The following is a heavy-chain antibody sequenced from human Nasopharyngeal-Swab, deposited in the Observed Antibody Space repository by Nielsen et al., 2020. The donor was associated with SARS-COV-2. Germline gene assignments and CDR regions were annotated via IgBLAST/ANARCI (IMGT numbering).Heavy chain of an antibody. Sequence: GESLKISCAASGITFSNAWMSWVRQAPGKGLEWVSIISGSGDTTYYADSVKDRFTISRDNSKNTLYLQTNSLRVEDTAVYYCAKAPYLRGLDVWGQGTTVTVSS. J-gene: IGHJ6*02. CDR2: ISGSGDTT. D-gene: IGHD2-21*01. CDR1: GITFSNAW. V-gene: IGHV3-23*01. CDR3: AKAPYLRGLDV.